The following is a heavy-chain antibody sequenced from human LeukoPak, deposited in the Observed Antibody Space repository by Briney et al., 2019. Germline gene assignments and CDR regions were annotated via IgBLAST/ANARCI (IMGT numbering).Heavy chain of an antibody. V-gene: IGHV4-30-2*01. Sequence: SETLSLTCTVSGGSISSGGYYWGWIRQPPGKGLEWIGYIYHSGSTYYNPSLKSRVTISVDRSKNQFSLKLSSVTAADTAVYYCARVHPDRPHDYGGNLYYFDYWGQGTLVTVSS. CDR2: IYHSGST. CDR1: GGSISSGGYY. D-gene: IGHD4-23*01. J-gene: IGHJ4*02. CDR3: ARVHPDRPHDYGGNLYYFDY.